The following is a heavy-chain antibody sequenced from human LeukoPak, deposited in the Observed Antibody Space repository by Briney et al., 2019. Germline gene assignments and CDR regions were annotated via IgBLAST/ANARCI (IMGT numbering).Heavy chain of an antibody. V-gene: IGHV3-53*01. CDR1: GFTVSSNY. J-gene: IGHJ3*02. Sequence: GGSLRLSCAASGFTVSSNYMSWVRQAPGKGLEWVSVIYSGGSTYYADSVKGRFTISRDNSKNTLYLQMNSLRAEDTAVYYCARDRGGGSLLDAFDIWGQGTMVTVSS. CDR2: IYSGGST. D-gene: IGHD2-15*01. CDR3: ARDRGGGSLLDAFDI.